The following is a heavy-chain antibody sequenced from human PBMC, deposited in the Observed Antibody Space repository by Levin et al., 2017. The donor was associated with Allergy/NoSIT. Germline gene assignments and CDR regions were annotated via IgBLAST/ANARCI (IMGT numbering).Heavy chain of an antibody. V-gene: IGHV1-69*13. J-gene: IGHJ4*02. CDR2: IIPIFGTA. D-gene: IGHD3-3*01. CDR3: AKSPYDFWSGYYRYYFDY. CDR1: GGTFSSYA. Sequence: SVKVSCKASGGTFSSYAISWVRQAPGQGLEWMGGIIPIFGTANYAQKFQGRVTITADESTSTAYMELSSLRSEDTAVYYCAKSPYDFWSGYYRYYFDYWGQGTLVTVSS.